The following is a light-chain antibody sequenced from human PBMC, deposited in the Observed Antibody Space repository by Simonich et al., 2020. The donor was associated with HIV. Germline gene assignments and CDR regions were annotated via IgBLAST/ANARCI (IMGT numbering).Light chain of an antibody. V-gene: IGKV3-11*01. CDR3: QQYYSTPRT. CDR2: DAS. J-gene: IGKJ1*01. CDR1: QSVSSS. Sequence: EIVLTQSPATLSLSPGERGTVSCRASQSVSSSLAWYQQKPGQAPRLLSYDASNRATGIPARFSGSGSGTDFTLTISSLEPEDFAVYYCQQYYSTPRTFGQGTKVDIK.